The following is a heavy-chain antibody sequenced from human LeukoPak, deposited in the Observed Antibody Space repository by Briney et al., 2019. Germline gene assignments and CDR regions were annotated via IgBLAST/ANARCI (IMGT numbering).Heavy chain of an antibody. CDR3: AKELYYYDSSGYYYYYYGMDV. CDR1: GFTFSSYG. Sequence: GRSLRLSCAASGFTFSSYGMHWVRQAPGKGLEWVAVISYDGSNKYYADSVKGRFTISRDNSKNTLYLQMNSLRAEDTAVYYCAKELYYYDSSGYYYYYYGMDVWGQGTTVTVSS. CDR2: ISYDGSNK. D-gene: IGHD3-22*01. J-gene: IGHJ6*02. V-gene: IGHV3-30*18.